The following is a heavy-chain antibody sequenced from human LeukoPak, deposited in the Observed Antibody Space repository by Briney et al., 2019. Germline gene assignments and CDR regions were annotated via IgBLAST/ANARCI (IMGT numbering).Heavy chain of an antibody. V-gene: IGHV4-34*01. CDR2: INYSGST. CDR3: ASRRNYDILTGYPLYYFDY. D-gene: IGHD3-9*01. CDR1: GGSFSGYY. J-gene: IGHJ4*02. Sequence: SETLSLTCAVYGGSFSGYYWSWIRQPPGKGLEWIGEINYSGSTNYNPSLKSRVTISVDTSKNQFSLKLSSVTAADTAVYYCASRRNYDILTGYPLYYFDYWGQGTLVTVSS.